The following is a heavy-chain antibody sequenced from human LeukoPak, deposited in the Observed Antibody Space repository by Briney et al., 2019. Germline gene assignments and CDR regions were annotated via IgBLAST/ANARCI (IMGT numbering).Heavy chain of an antibody. J-gene: IGHJ3*02. Sequence: SGGSLRLSCAASGFTFSDYYMSCIRQAPGKGLEWFPYISSSGSTIYYADSVKGRFTISRDNAKNSLYLQMNSLRAEDTAVYYCARASHDTYYYDSSGYTRDIWGQGTMVTVSS. V-gene: IGHV3-11*01. CDR1: GFTFSDYY. CDR3: ARASHDTYYYDSSGYTRDI. CDR2: ISSSGSTI. D-gene: IGHD3-22*01.